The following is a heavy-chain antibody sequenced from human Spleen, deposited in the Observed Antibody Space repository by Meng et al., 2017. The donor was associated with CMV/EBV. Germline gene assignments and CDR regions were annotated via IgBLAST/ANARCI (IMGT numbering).Heavy chain of an antibody. CDR3: ARDKSAWNSLFFFDN. CDR1: GFTFSSYN. Sequence: GGSLRLSCAASGFTFSSYNMNWVRQAPGKGLEWISSITGSDNFIYYADSVAGRFTISRDNAKNSLYLEMNDLRAEDTAVYYCARDKSAWNSLFFFDNWGQGTLVTVSP. CDR2: ITGSDNFI. J-gene: IGHJ4*02. V-gene: IGHV3-21*01. D-gene: IGHD1-1*01.